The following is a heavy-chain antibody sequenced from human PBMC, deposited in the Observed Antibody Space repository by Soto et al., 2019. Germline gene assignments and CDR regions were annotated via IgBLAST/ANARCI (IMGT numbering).Heavy chain of an antibody. CDR1: GFTFTTYG. V-gene: IGHV3-30*18. Sequence: QLQLVESGGGVVQPGRSLRLSCAASGFTFTTYGIHWVRQAPGKGLEWVAVISSDGSKNYFADSVRGRFTISRDNSKNTVYLQINNVRAEDTAVYYCAKERMGYYYGLDVWGQGTTVVVSS. D-gene: IGHD6-13*01. CDR2: ISSDGSKN. J-gene: IGHJ6*02. CDR3: AKERMGYYYGLDV.